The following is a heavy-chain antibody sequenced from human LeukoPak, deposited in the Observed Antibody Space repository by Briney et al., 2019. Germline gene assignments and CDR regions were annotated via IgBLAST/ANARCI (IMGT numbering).Heavy chain of an antibody. V-gene: IGHV4-30-4*08. D-gene: IGHD3-22*01. J-gene: IGHJ5*02. CDR1: GGSISSGDYY. CDR3: ARVGDGHYYDSSGYYYVAFDP. CDR2: IYYSGST. Sequence: PSETLSHTCTVSGGSISSGDYYWRWIRQPPGKGLEWIGYIYYSGSTYYNPSLKSRVTISVDTSKNQFSLKLSSVTAADTPVYYCARVGDGHYYDSSGYYYVAFDPWGQGTLVTVSS.